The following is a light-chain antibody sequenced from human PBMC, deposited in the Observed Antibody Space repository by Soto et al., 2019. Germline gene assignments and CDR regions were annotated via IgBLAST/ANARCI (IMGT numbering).Light chain of an antibody. V-gene: IGKV3-15*01. CDR3: QQSNNWPPWT. CDR1: QSVSSN. CDR2: GAS. Sequence: EIVMTQSPATLSVSPEERATLSCRASQSVSSNLAWYQQKPGQAPRLLIYGASTRATGIPARFSGSGSGTEFTLTISSLQSEDFAVYYCQQSNNWPPWTFGQGTEVEIK. J-gene: IGKJ1*01.